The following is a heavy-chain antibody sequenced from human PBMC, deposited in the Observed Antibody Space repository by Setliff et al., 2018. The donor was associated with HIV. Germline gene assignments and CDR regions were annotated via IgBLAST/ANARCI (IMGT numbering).Heavy chain of an antibody. CDR2: IYYSGST. CDR1: GGSISSSSYY. J-gene: IGHJ6*03. D-gene: IGHD2-15*01. V-gene: IGHV4-39*07. CDR3: ALTGHRLLRGYMDV. Sequence: PSETLSLTCTVSGGSISSSSYYWGWIRQPPGKGLEWIGRIYYSGSTYYNPSLKSRVTMSLDTSKKHFSLNLKSVTAADTAVYYCALTGHRLLRGYMDVWGKGTTVTSP.